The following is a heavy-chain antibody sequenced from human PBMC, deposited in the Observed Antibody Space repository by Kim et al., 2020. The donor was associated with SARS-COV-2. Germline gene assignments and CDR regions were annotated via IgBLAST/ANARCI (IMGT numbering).Heavy chain of an antibody. J-gene: IGHJ4*02. D-gene: IGHD2-2*01. Sequence: GGSLRLSCAASGFTFSSYAMHWVRQAPGKGLEWVAVISYDGSNKYYADSVKGRFTISRDNSKNTLYLQMNSLRAEDTAVYYCARAREPAAIFDYWGQGTLVTVSS. CDR1: GFTFSSYA. CDR2: ISYDGSNK. V-gene: IGHV3-30*04. CDR3: ARAREPAAIFDY.